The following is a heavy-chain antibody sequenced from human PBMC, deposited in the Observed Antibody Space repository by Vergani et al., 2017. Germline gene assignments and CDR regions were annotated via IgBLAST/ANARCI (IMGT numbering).Heavy chain of an antibody. D-gene: IGHD4-11*01. CDR1: GFTFSSYA. Sequence: QVQLVESGGGVVQPGRSLRLSCAASGFTFSSYAMHWVRQAPGKGLEWVAFIRYDGSNKYYADSVKGRFTISRDNSKNTLYLQMNSLRAEDTAVYYCAKLATVTDIWGQGTMVTVSS. CDR3: AKLATVTDI. CDR2: IRYDGSNK. V-gene: IGHV3-30*02. J-gene: IGHJ3*02.